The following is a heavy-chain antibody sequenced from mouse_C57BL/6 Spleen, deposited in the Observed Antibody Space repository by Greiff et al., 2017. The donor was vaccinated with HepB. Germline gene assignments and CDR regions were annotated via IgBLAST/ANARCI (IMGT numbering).Heavy chain of an antibody. V-gene: IGHV5-6*02. CDR2: ISSGGSYT. CDR1: GFTFSSYG. Sequence: DVMLVESGGDLVKPGGSLKLSCAASGFTFSSYGMSWVRQTPDKRLEWVATISSGGSYTYYPDSVKGRFTISRDNAKNTLYLQMSSLKSEDTAMYYCARSDSFYFDYWGQGTTLTVSS. CDR3: ARSDSFYFDY. J-gene: IGHJ2*01.